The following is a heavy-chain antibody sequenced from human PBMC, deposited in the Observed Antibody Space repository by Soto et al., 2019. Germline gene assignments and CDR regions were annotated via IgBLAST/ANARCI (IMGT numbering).Heavy chain of an antibody. Sequence: ASVKVSCKASGYTFTSFHINWVRQPTGQGLEWVGWMNPNNGNTGYAQKFQGRVTMTRNTSTRTAYLELGSLTSEDTAVYYCATSYFYDSSDYIEDPLDVWGQGTMVTFSS. CDR3: ATSYFYDSSDYIEDPLDV. V-gene: IGHV1-8*01. CDR2: MNPNNGNT. CDR1: GYTFTSFH. J-gene: IGHJ3*01. D-gene: IGHD3-22*01.